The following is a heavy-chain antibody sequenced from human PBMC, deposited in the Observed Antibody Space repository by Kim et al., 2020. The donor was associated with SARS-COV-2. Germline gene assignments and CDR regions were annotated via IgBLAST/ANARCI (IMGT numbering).Heavy chain of an antibody. D-gene: IGHD3-22*01. V-gene: IGHV1-2*02. J-gene: IGHJ4*02. Sequence: SGGTNYAQKLQGRVTMTRDTSISTAYMELSRLRSDDTAVYYCANYDRGGYWGQGTLVTVSS. CDR3: ANYDRGGY. CDR2: SGGT.